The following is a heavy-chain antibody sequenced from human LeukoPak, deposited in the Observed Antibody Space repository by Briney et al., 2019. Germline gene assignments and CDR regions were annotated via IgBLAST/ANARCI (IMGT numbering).Heavy chain of an antibody. J-gene: IGHJ6*02. CDR1: GYTFTGYY. CDR3: ARDVQQLANYYYYGLDV. D-gene: IGHD6-13*01. Sequence: ASVKVSCMASGYTFTGYYMHWVRQAPGQGLEWMGWINPNSGGTNYAQKFQGRVTMTRDTSISTAYMELNRLRSDDTAVYYCARDVQQLANYYYYGLDVWGQGTTVTVSS. V-gene: IGHV1-2*02. CDR2: INPNSGGT.